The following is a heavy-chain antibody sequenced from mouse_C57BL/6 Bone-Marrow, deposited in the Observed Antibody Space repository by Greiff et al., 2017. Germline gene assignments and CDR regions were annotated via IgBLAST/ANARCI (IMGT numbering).Heavy chain of an antibody. D-gene: IGHD1-1*01. CDR1: GYSITSGYY. Sequence: EVQLKESGPGLVKPSQSLSLTCSVTGYSITSGYYWNWIRQFPGNKLEWMGYISYDGSNNYNPSLKNRISITRDTSKNQFFLKLNSVTTEDTATYYCARDDPYYYGSSYVAWFAYWGQGTLVTVSA. CDR2: ISYDGSN. J-gene: IGHJ3*01. V-gene: IGHV3-6*01. CDR3: ARDDPYYYGSSYVAWFAY.